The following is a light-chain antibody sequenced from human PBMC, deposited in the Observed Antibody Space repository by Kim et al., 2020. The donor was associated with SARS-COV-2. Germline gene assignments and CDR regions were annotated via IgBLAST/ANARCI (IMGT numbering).Light chain of an antibody. Sequence: PGERTTPSSRASHSVTSNYLAWYQQRPGQAPRLLIYDASSRATGIPDRFSGSGSGTDFTLTISRLEPEDFAVFYCQQYAHSPLTFGGGTKVEIK. CDR3: QQYAHSPLT. V-gene: IGKV3-20*01. CDR2: DAS. CDR1: HSVTSNY. J-gene: IGKJ4*01.